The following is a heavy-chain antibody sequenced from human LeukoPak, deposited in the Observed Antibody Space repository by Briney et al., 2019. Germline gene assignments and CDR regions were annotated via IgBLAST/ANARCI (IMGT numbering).Heavy chain of an antibody. Sequence: GGSLRLSCAASGFTFTNYVMNWVRQAPGKGLEWVSSISSSSSYIYYADSVKGRFTISRDNAKNSLYLQMNSLRAEDTAVYYCARDLMVRGVIGYWGQGTLVTVSS. D-gene: IGHD3-10*01. CDR3: ARDLMVRGVIGY. CDR1: GFTFTNYV. V-gene: IGHV3-21*01. CDR2: ISSSSSYI. J-gene: IGHJ4*02.